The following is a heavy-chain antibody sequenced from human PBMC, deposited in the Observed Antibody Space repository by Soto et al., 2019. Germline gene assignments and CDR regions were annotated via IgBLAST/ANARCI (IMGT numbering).Heavy chain of an antibody. Sequence: SVKVSCKASGGTFSSYAISWVRQAPGQGLEWMGGIIPIFGTANYAQKFQGRVTITADKSTSTAYMELSSLRSEDTAVYYCARAPIYDSSGYTHYFDYWGQGTLVTVSS. CDR1: GGTFSSYA. V-gene: IGHV1-69*06. CDR2: IIPIFGTA. J-gene: IGHJ4*02. CDR3: ARAPIYDSSGYTHYFDY. D-gene: IGHD3-22*01.